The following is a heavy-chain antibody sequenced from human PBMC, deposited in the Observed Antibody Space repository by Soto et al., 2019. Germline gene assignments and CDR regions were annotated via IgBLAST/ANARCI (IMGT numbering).Heavy chain of an antibody. CDR2: FDPEDGET. CDR1: GYSLTELS. V-gene: IGHV1-24*01. D-gene: IGHD3-3*01. J-gene: IGHJ5*02. Sequence: XAVKVACKVSGYSLTELSVGWGRQAPGKGLEWMGGFDPEDGETIYAQKFQGRVTMTEDTSTDTAYMELSSLRSEDTAVYYCATDQRRFLEWTRNWFDPWGQGTLVTVSS. CDR3: ATDQRRFLEWTRNWFDP.